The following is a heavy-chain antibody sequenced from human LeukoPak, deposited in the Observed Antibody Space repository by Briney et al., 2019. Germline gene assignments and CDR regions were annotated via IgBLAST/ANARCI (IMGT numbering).Heavy chain of an antibody. CDR1: GGSISSYY. D-gene: IGHD4-23*01. V-gene: IGHV4-59*01. J-gene: IGHJ4*02. Sequence: SETLSLTCTVSGGSISSYYWSWIRQPPGKGLEWIGYIYYSGSTNYNPSLKSRVTISVDTSKNQFSLKLSSVTAADTAVYYCARAPDYGGNSPPFDYWARESWSPSPQ. CDR2: IYYSGST. CDR3: ARAPDYGGNSPPFDY.